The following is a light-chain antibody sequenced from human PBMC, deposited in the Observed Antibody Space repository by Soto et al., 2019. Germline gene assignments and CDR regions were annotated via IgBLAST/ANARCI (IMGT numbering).Light chain of an antibody. V-gene: IGLV1-40*01. CDR2: GNS. CDR1: SSNIGAGYD. Sequence: QSVLTQPPSVSGAPXQRVTISCTGSSSNIGAGYDVHWYQQLPGTAPKLLIYGNSNRPSGVPDRFSGSKSGTSASLAITGLQAEDEADYYCQSYDSSLSGHVVFGGGTKVTVL. J-gene: IGLJ2*01. CDR3: QSYDSSLSGHVV.